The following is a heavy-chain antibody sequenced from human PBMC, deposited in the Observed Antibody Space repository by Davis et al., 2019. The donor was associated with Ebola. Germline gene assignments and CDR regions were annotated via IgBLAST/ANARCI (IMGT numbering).Heavy chain of an antibody. Sequence: PSETLSLTCTVSGGSISSGDYYWSWIRQPPGKGLEWIGCIYYSGSTYYNPSLQSRLTISVDTSKNQFSLKLSSVTAADTAVYYCARDDYYASLGYRSHAFHVWGQGTMVTVSS. CDR1: GGSISSGDYY. D-gene: IGHD3-22*01. J-gene: IGHJ3*01. V-gene: IGHV4-30-4*01. CDR3: ARDDYYASLGYRSHAFHV. CDR2: IYYSGST.